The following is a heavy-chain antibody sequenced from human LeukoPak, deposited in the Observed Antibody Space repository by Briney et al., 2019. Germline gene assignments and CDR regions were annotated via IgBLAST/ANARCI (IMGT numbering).Heavy chain of an antibody. Sequence: SETLSLTCAVYGSLDIYYFMFVRQPPGKGLQWLGEITYRRGADYNPSLKSRLTISIDVPQRQISLQLRSVTAADTAVYYCAPYGGDRSFDSWGQGTLVTVSS. J-gene: IGHJ4*02. CDR3: APYGGDRSFDS. V-gene: IGHV4-34*01. CDR1: GSLDIYY. D-gene: IGHD2-21*01. CDR2: ITYRRGA.